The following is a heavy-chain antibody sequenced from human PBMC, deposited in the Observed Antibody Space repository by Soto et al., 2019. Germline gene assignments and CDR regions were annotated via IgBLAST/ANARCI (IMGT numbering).Heavy chain of an antibody. J-gene: IGHJ5*02. CDR1: GYTFTNYY. CDR2: INPSGGST. Sequence: QVQLVQSGAEVKKPGASVKVSCKASGYTFTNYYMHWVRQAPGQGLEWMGIINPSGGSTSYAQKFQGRVTMTRDTSTSTVYMELGSLRSEDTAVYYCVRESGVAPSNWFDPWGQGTLGTVSS. D-gene: IGHD2-15*01. CDR3: VRESGVAPSNWFDP. V-gene: IGHV1-46*03.